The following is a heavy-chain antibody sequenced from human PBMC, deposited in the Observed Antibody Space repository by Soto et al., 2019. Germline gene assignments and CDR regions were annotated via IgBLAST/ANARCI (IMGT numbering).Heavy chain of an antibody. CDR2: INYNGGTT. CDR1: GFPFSNHA. V-gene: IGHV3-64D*06. D-gene: IGHD6-6*01. J-gene: IGHJ4*02. Sequence: LRLSCSASGFPFSNHAMHWVRQAPGKGLEYVSAINYNGGTTYYVDSVKGRFTISRDNSKNTLYLQMSSLKVEDTAMYHCVTWGGIEARNLDHWGQGTLVTVSS. CDR3: VTWGGIEARNLDH.